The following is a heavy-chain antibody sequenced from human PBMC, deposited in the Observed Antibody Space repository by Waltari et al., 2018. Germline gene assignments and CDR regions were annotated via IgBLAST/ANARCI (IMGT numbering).Heavy chain of an antibody. D-gene: IGHD6-13*01. V-gene: IGHV2-5*02. CDR3: ARNRRPYSSSWYNWFDP. J-gene: IGHJ5*02. CDR2: IYWDDDK. CDR1: GFSLTTSGVG. Sequence: QITLKESGPTLVKPTQTLTLTCIFSGFSLTTSGVGVGWIRQPPGKVLEWLALIYWDDDKRYSPSLKSRLTITKDTSKNQVVLTMTNMDPVDTATYFCARNRRPYSSSWYNWFDPWGQGTLVTVSS.